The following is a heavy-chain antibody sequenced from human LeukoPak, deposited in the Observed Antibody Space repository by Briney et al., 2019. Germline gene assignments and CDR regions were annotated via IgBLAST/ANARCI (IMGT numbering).Heavy chain of an antibody. Sequence: PGGSLRLSCAASGFTFSSYTMSWVRQAPGKGLEWVSTITTSDGNTYYADSVKGRFTVSRDNSKNTLYLQMNSLRAEDTAVYYCARDSDVVVVAAAVDYWGQGTLVTVSS. CDR3: ARDSDVVVVAAAVDY. CDR1: GFTFSSYT. D-gene: IGHD2-15*01. J-gene: IGHJ4*02. V-gene: IGHV3-23*01. CDR2: ITTSDGNT.